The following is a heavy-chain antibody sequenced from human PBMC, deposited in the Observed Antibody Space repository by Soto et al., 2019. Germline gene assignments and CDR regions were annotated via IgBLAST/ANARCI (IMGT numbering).Heavy chain of an antibody. CDR1: GGSISSSSYY. CDR2: IYYSGST. V-gene: IGHV4-39*07. D-gene: IGHD6-6*01. J-gene: IGHJ4*02. CDR3: SRDGNPNSSSPFVIGY. Sequence: PSETLSLTCTVSGGSISSSSYYWGWIRQPPGKGLEWIGSIYYSGSTYYNPSLKSRVTISADPSKNKFSLELSSLSAADTAVYYCSRDGNPNSSSPFVIGYWGRGTLVTVSS.